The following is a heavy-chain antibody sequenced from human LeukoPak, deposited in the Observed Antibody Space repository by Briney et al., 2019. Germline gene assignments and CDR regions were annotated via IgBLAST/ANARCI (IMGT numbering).Heavy chain of an antibody. D-gene: IGHD3-10*01. V-gene: IGHV1-2*02. CDR3: ARAPGGMDV. Sequence: ASVNVFCKASGYTFTVYYLHWVRQAPGQGLEWMGWIDPNSGGTNYAQNFQGRVTMTRDTSISTAYMELRSLRSDDTAVYYCARAPGGMDVWGQGPTLTVSS. J-gene: IGHJ6*01. CDR2: IDPNSGGT. CDR1: GYTFTVYY.